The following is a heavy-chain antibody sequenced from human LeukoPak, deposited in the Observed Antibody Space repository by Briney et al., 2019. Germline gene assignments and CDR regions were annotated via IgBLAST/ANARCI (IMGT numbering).Heavy chain of an antibody. J-gene: IGHJ4*02. CDR3: ARAKWGSSGYYFDY. CDR2: IHYRGST. V-gene: IGHV4-59*01. CDR1: GGSISGYY. D-gene: IGHD3-22*01. Sequence: SETLSLTCTVSGGSISGYYWSWIRQPPGKGLEWIGYIHYRGSTNYYPSLRSRVTISVDTSKNQFSLKLTSLTAADTAVYYYARAKWGSSGYYFDYWGQGTLVAVSS.